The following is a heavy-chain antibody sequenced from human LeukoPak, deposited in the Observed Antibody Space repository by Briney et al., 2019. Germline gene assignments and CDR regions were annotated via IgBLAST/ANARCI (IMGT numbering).Heavy chain of an antibody. Sequence: PGGSLRLSCAASGFTFSSYSMNWVRQAPGKGLEWVSSISSSSSYIYYADSLKGRFTISRDNAKNSLYLQMNSLGAEDTAVYHCARDRVLIGFDYWGQGTLVTVSS. CDR2: ISSSSSYI. CDR3: ARDRVLIGFDY. D-gene: IGHD3-10*01. J-gene: IGHJ4*02. V-gene: IGHV3-21*01. CDR1: GFTFSSYS.